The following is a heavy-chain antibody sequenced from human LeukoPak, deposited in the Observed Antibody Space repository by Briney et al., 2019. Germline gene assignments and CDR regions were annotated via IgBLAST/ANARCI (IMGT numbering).Heavy chain of an antibody. Sequence: SETLSLTCTVSGGSISSYYWSWIRQPPGKGLGWIGYIYYSGSTNYNPSLKSRVTISVDTSKNQFSLKLSSVTAADTAVYYCARSYHRSYYYGGSSNDAFDIWGQGTMVTVSS. D-gene: IGHD3-10*01. V-gene: IGHV4-59*01. J-gene: IGHJ3*02. CDR1: GGSISSYY. CDR3: ARSYHRSYYYGGSSNDAFDI. CDR2: IYYSGST.